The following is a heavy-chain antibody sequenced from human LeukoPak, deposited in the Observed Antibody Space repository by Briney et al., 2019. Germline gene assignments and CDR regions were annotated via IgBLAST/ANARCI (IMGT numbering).Heavy chain of an antibody. CDR2: IIPIFGTA. Sequence: SVKVSCKASGYTFTSYYMHWVRQAPGQGLEWMGGIIPIFGTANYAQKFQGRVTITADKSTSTAYMELSSLRSEDTAVYYCARAVDTAMDPYYYYMDVWGKGTTVTVSS. CDR1: GYTFTSYY. D-gene: IGHD5-18*01. J-gene: IGHJ6*03. V-gene: IGHV1-69*06. CDR3: ARAVDTAMDPYYYYMDV.